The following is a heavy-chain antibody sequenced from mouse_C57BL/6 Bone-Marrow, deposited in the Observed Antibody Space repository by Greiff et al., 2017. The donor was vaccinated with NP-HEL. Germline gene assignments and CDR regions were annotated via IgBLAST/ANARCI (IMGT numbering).Heavy chain of an antibody. J-gene: IGHJ2*01. CDR1: GYTFTSYW. Sequence: QVQLQQPGAELVRPGTSVKLSCKASGYTFTSYWMHWVKQRPGQGLEWIGVIDPSDSYTNYNQKFKGTATLTVDTSSSTAYMQLSSLTSEDSAVYYCARRSITTVVAHFDYWGQGTTLTVSA. CDR2: IDPSDSYT. D-gene: IGHD1-1*01. V-gene: IGHV1-59*01. CDR3: ARRSITTVVAHFDY.